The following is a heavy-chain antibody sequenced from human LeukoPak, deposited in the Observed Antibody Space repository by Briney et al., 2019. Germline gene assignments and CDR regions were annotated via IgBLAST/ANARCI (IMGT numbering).Heavy chain of an antibody. D-gene: IGHD3-16*01. CDR2: ISAYNGNT. V-gene: IGHV1-18*01. J-gene: IGHJ4*02. CDR3: ARESAGVRYYDRFDY. Sequence: AASVKVSCKASGYIFSNYGFSWVRQTPGQGLGWMGWISAYNGNTNYAQKFQGRLTMTTDTSTNTAYMELRSLRSDDTAVYYCARESAGVRYYDRFDYWGQGTLVTVSS. CDR1: GYIFSNYG.